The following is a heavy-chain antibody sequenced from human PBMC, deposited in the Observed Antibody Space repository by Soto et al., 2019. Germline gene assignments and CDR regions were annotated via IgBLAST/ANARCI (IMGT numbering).Heavy chain of an antibody. Sequence: QVQLVESGGGVVQPGRSLRLSCAASGFTFSRYAMHWVRQAPGKGLEWVAAISDDGSNTYYADSVKGRFTISRDNSKNSQYMQMNSLSRESTTVQDSARDVYSRLWRRVNNHSYYFDHWGQGTLVTVSS. V-gene: IGHV3-30-3*01. D-gene: IGHD3-3*02. CDR2: ISDDGSNT. J-gene: IGHJ4*02. CDR3: ARDVYSRLWRRVNNHSYYFDH. CDR1: GFTFSRYA.